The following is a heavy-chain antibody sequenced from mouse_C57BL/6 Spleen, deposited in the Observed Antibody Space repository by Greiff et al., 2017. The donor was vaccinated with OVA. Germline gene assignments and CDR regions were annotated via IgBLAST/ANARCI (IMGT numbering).Heavy chain of an antibody. Sequence: AQLQQSGAELAKPGASVKLSCKASGYTFTSYWMHWVKQRPGQGLEWIGYINPSSGYTKYNQKFKDKATLTADKSSSTAYMQLSSLTYEDSEVYSCARDYLGDYWGQGTTLTVSS. V-gene: IGHV1-7*01. J-gene: IGHJ2*01. D-gene: IGHD5-5*01. CDR3: ARDYLGDY. CDR1: GYTFTSYW. CDR2: INPSSGYT.